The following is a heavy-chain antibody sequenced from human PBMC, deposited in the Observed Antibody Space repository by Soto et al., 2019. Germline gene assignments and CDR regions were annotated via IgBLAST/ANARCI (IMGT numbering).Heavy chain of an antibody. CDR2: ISGSGEKT. CDR3: ARLPGGTASRPDY. J-gene: IGHJ4*02. V-gene: IGHV3-23*01. CDR1: GVNCGDHA. Sequence: GGFLRLPWLAAGVNCGDHAIRRVRQDPGKGLQWVSTISGSGEKTYYADYVKGRFTIPSDRTKNTLLLQMDSLRAEATVFYYRARLPGGTASRPDYWGQGTRVTVSS. D-gene: IGHD6-6*01.